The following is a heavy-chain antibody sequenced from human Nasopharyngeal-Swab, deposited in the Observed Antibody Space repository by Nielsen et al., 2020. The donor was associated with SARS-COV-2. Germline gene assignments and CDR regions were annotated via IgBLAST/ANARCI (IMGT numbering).Heavy chain of an antibody. J-gene: IGHJ6*03. V-gene: IGHV1-18*01. CDR1: GYTFTSYG. CDR3: ARDFYCSSTSCYRIYYYYYYMDV. CDR2: ISAYNGNT. Sequence: ASVKVSCKASGYTFTSYGISWVRQAPGQGLEWMGWISAYNGNTNYAQKLQGRVTMTTDTSASTAYMELSSLRSEDTAVYYCARDFYCSSTSCYRIYYYYYYMDVWGKGTTVTVSS. D-gene: IGHD2-2*02.